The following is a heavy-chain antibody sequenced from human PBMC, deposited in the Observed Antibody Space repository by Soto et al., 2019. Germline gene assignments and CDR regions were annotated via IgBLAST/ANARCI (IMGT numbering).Heavy chain of an antibody. D-gene: IGHD1-1*01. Sequence: GGSLRLSCTAAGFTFSSYGMHWVRKDPGKGLEWVAVIWYDGSNKYYADSVKGRFTISRDNSKNTLYLQMNSLRAEDTAVYYCARESGDSYKGTTGPVDCWGQGNLVTVSS. V-gene: IGHV3-33*01. CDR3: ARESGDSYKGTTGPVDC. J-gene: IGHJ4*02. CDR1: GFTFSSYG. CDR2: IWYDGSNK.